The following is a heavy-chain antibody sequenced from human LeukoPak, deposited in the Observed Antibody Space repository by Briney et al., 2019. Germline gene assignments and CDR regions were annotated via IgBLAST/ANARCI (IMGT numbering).Heavy chain of an antibody. V-gene: IGHV1-8*03. J-gene: IGHJ5*02. D-gene: IGHD3-10*01. Sequence: ASVKVSCKASGYTFTSYDINWVRQATGQGLEWMGWMNPNSGNTGYAQKFQGRVTITRNTSISTAYMELSSLRSEDTAVYYCARGRRRRPLWLGEYNWFDPWGQGTLVTVSS. CDR1: GYTFTSYD. CDR3: ARGRRRRPLWLGEYNWFDP. CDR2: MNPNSGNT.